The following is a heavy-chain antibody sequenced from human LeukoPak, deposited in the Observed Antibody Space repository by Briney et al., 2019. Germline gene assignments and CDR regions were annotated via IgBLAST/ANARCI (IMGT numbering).Heavy chain of an antibody. CDR1: GFTLSTYG. Sequence: GGSLRLSCAASGFTLSTYGMHWVRQAPGKGLEWVAMISYDGNSKQYADFVKGRFTISRDNSKNTLYLQMNSLRAEDTAVYYCAKVLRSGWYPANFDYWGQGTLVTVSS. CDR3: AKVLRSGWYPANFDY. CDR2: ISYDGNSK. J-gene: IGHJ4*02. D-gene: IGHD6-19*01. V-gene: IGHV3-30*18.